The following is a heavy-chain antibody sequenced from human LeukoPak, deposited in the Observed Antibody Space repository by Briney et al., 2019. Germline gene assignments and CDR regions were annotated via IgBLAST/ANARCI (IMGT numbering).Heavy chain of an antibody. CDR1: GYTFTGYY. Sequence: GASVKVSCKASGYTFTGYYMHWVRQAPGQGLEWMGWINPNSGGTNYAQKFQGRVTMTRDTSISTAYMELSRLRSDDTAEYYCARDLGGAYYFDYWGQGTLVTVSS. D-gene: IGHD1-26*01. V-gene: IGHV1-2*02. CDR2: INPNSGGT. J-gene: IGHJ4*02. CDR3: ARDLGGAYYFDY.